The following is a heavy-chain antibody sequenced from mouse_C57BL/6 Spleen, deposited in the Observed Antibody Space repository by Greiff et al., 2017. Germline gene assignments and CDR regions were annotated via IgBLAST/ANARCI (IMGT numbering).Heavy chain of an antibody. CDR3: TREELTGTSFDY. J-gene: IGHJ2*01. D-gene: IGHD4-1*01. V-gene: IGHV1-15*01. CDR2: IDPETGGT. Sequence: QVQLQQSGAELVRPGASVTLSCKASGYTFTDYEMHWVKQTPVHGLEWIGAIDPETGGTAYNQKFKGKAILTADKSSSTAYMELRSLTSEDSAVYYCTREELTGTSFDYWGQGTTLTVSS. CDR1: GYTFTDYE.